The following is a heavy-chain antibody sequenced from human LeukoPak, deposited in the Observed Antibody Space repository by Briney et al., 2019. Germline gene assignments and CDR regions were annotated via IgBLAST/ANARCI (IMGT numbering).Heavy chain of an antibody. CDR3: AHLLGGRDH. J-gene: IGHJ4*02. CDR1: GYTFTGYY. Sequence: GASVTVSCKASGYTFTGYYIHWVRQAPGQGLEWMGWINPNSGGSYSTQKFQGRVTMTRDTSITTAYMELSRLTSDDTAMYYCAHLLGGRDHWGQGALVTVSS. V-gene: IGHV1-2*02. D-gene: IGHD3-16*01. CDR2: INPNSGGS.